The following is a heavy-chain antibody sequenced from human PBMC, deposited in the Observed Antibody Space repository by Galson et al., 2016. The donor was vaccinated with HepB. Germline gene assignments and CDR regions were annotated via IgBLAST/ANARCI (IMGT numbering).Heavy chain of an antibody. D-gene: IGHD3-22*01. CDR1: GFTFDDYA. CDR2: ISWNSGTI. V-gene: IGHV3-9*01. Sequence: SLRLSCAASGFTFDDYAMHWVRQAPGKGLEWVSRISWNSGTIDYAASVKGRFTISRDNAKNSLYLQMNSLGTEDTALYYCARAAYDTNGYYYYFDYWGQGTLVTVSS. J-gene: IGHJ4*02. CDR3: ARAAYDTNGYYYYFDY.